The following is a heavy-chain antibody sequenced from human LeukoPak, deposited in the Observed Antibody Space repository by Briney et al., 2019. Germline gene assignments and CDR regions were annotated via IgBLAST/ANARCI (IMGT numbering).Heavy chain of an antibody. D-gene: IGHD6-13*01. V-gene: IGHV1-2*02. CDR1: GYTFTVYY. J-gene: IGHJ4*02. CDR3: ARESAIAAAGRLDQLFDY. Sequence: ASVWVSCKASGYTFTVYYMHWVRQAPGQGLEWMGWINPISVSTNYVQKFQGRVTITRDTSISTAYMELSRLRSDDTAVYYRARESAIAAAGRLDQLFDYWAQGTLVTVSP. CDR2: INPISVST.